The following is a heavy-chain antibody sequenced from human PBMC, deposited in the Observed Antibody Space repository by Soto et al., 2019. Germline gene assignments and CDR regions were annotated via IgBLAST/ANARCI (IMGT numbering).Heavy chain of an antibody. CDR2: MYPGDSEI. V-gene: IGHV5-51*01. CDR1: GYSLVSYL. CDR3: ATGYYYDQENFAYYRDAFDV. J-gene: IGHJ3*01. Sequence: GESLKLSCKGPGYSLVSYLIGWVRQMPGKGPEWMAIMYPGDSEIRYSPSFDGHDTISADNSISTAFLECSSLKASDTAMYYCATGYYYDQENFAYYRDAFDVWGQGTMVTVSS. D-gene: IGHD3-9*01.